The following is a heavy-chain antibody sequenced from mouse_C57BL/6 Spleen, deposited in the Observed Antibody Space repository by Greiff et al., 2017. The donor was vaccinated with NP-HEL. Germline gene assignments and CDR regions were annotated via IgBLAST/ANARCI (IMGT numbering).Heavy chain of an antibody. CDR3: ARTGNYDYFDY. J-gene: IGHJ2*01. V-gene: IGHV1-53*01. D-gene: IGHD2-1*01. CDR1: GYTFTSYW. Sequence: QVQLQQSGTELVKPGASVKLSCKASGYTFTSYWLHWVKQRPGQGLEWIGNINPSNGGTNYNEKFKSKATLTVDKSSSTAYMQLSSLTSEDSAVYYGARTGNYDYFDYWGQGTTLTVSS. CDR2: INPSNGGT.